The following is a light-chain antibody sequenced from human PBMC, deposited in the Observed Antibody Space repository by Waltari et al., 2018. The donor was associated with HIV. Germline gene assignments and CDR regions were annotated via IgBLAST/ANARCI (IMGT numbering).Light chain of an antibody. Sequence: DIVLTQSPDSLAGSLGERATINCKSSQNVLFTSSKKNFLAWYQQKPGQSPTLLIYWASNRESGVPDRFSGSGSGRNFSLTISSLQAEDVAVYFCQQYYYIPYTFGQGTKLEIK. CDR1: QNVLFTSSKKNF. J-gene: IGKJ2*01. CDR2: WAS. CDR3: QQYYYIPYT. V-gene: IGKV4-1*01.